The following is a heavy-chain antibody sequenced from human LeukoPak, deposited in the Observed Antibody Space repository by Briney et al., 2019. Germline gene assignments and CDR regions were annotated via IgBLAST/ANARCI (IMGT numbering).Heavy chain of an antibody. CDR2: IYASGST. CDR1: GGSISSGTYY. J-gene: IGHJ5*02. Sequence: SETLSLTCTVSGGSISSGTYYWNWIRQPAGKGLEWIGRIYASGSTNYSPSLKSRVTMSVDTSKNQFSLKLSSVTAADTAVYYCAREYGSGSEFDPWGQGTLVTVSS. D-gene: IGHD3-10*01. V-gene: IGHV4-61*02. CDR3: AREYGSGSEFDP.